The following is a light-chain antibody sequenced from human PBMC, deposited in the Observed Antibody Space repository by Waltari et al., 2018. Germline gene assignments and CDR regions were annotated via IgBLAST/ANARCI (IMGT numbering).Light chain of an antibody. CDR2: WAS. CDR1: QSCLWRSNNERY. Sequence: DIVMTQSPDSLAVSLGERATINCKSSQSCLWRSNNERYLARYQQKPGQPPKLLISWASTRESGVPDRFSGSGSGTDFTLTSSSLQAEDVAVYFCQQYYSTRRTFGQGTRLEIK. J-gene: IGKJ5*01. V-gene: IGKV4-1*01. CDR3: QQYYSTRRT.